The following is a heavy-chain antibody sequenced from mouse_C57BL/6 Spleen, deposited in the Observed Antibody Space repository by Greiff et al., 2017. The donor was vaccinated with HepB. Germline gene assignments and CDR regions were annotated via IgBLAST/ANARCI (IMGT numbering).Heavy chain of an antibody. CDR2: IYPGDGDT. CDR3: AITVVATDWYFDV. CDR1: GYAFSSSW. D-gene: IGHD1-1*01. J-gene: IGHJ1*03. V-gene: IGHV1-82*01. Sequence: ESGPELVRPGASVKISCKASGYAFSSSWMNWVKQRPGKGLEWIGRIYPGDGDTNYNGKFKGKATLTADKSSSTAYMQLSSLTSEDSAVYFCAITVVATDWYFDVWGTGTTVTVSS.